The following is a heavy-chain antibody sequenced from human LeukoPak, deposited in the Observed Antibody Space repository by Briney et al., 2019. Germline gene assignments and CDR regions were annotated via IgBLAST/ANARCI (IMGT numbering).Heavy chain of an antibody. CDR3: ARGAGGWGSASFYYYYYGMDV. D-gene: IGHD3-10*01. CDR2: IYYRGST. J-gene: IGHJ6*04. Sequence: AETLSLTCTVSGGSISSYYWSWIRQPPGRGLEWIGCIYYRGSTNYNPSVKSRVTVSVDTSKNQFSLKLSPVTAADTAVYYCARGAGGWGSASFYYYYYGMDVWGKGTTVTVSS. CDR1: GGSISSYY. V-gene: IGHV4-59*01.